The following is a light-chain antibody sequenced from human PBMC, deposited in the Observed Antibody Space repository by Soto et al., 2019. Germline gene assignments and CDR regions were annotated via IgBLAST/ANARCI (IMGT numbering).Light chain of an antibody. CDR2: DVS. Sequence: QSALTQPASVSGSPGQSITISCTGTSSDVGGYNYVSWYQQHPGKAPKLMIYDVSNRPSGVSNRFSGSKSGNTASLTISGLQAEDEADYYCSSYTSSSTWRVFGGGTTLTVL. V-gene: IGLV2-14*01. CDR1: SSDVGGYNY. CDR3: SSYTSSSTWRV. J-gene: IGLJ2*01.